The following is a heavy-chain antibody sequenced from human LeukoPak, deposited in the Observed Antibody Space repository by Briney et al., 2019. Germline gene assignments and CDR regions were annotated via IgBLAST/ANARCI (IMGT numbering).Heavy chain of an antibody. Sequence: SETLSLTCTVSGGSVSSGSYYWSWIRQPPGKGLEWIGYIYYSGSTNYNPSLKSRVTISVDTSKNQFSLKLSSVTAADTAVYYCARDPLRYSSGWYTGFDYWGQGTLVTVSS. D-gene: IGHD6-19*01. J-gene: IGHJ4*02. CDR1: GGSVSSGSYY. CDR3: ARDPLRYSSGWYTGFDY. CDR2: IYYSGST. V-gene: IGHV4-61*01.